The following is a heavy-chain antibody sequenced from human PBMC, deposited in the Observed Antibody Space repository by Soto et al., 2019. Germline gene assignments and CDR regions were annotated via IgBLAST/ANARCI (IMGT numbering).Heavy chain of an antibody. CDR2: IIPIFGTA. CDR1: GGTFSSYA. Sequence: QVQLVQSGAEVKKPGSSVKVSCKASGGTFSSYAISWVRHAPGQGLEWMGGIIPIFGTANYAQKFQGRVTITADESTSTAYMELSSLRSEDTAMYYCASGIPDYYDSSGYYYGDYYYGMDVWGQGTTVTVSS. D-gene: IGHD3-22*01. J-gene: IGHJ6*02. CDR3: ASGIPDYYDSSGYYYGDYYYGMDV. V-gene: IGHV1-69*01.